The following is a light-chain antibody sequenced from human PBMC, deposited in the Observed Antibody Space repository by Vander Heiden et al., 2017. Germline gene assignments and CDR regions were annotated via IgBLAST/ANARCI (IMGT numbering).Light chain of an antibody. Sequence: IVLTQPPDSLAVSLGERATINCKSSQSVLSSFNSKNHLAWFRQKPRQPPELLIYWASTRESGVPDRFSGSGSGTDFTLTISNMQAEDVAVYYCEQHSTKTFGQGTKVEIK. V-gene: IGKV4-1*01. J-gene: IGKJ1*01. CDR2: WAS. CDR3: EQHSTKT. CDR1: QSVLSSFNSKNH.